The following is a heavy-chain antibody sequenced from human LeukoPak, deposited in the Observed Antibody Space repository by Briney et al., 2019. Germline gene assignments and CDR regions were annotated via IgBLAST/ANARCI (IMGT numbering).Heavy chain of an antibody. Sequence: SETLSLTCTVSGGSISSYYWSWIRQPPGKGLEWFGYIYYSGGPNYNPPLRGRSTKSVATSKNQSSRRLSFVPVAAPAGYYSGSTNYNPSLKSRVTISVDTSKNQFSLKLSSVTAADTAVYYCARAPIVVVTAGSLAFDIWGQGTMVTVSS. D-gene: IGHD3-10*01. J-gene: IGHJ3*02. V-gene: IGHV4-59*01. CDR1: GGSISSYY. CDR3: GSTNYNPSLKSRVTISVDTSKNQFSLKLSSVTAADTAVYYCARAPIVVVTAGSLAFDI. CDR2: IYYSGGP.